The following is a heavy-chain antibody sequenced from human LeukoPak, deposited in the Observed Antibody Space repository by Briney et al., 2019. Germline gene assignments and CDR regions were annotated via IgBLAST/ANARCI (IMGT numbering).Heavy chain of an antibody. D-gene: IGHD6-19*01. CDR1: LGTFSSYA. Sequence: SVKVSCKASLGTFSSYAISWVRQAPGQGLEWMGGIIPIFGTENYAQKFQGRVTITADESTSTAYMELSSLRSEDTAVYYCARGKGSGWYKYYFDYWGQGTLVTVSS. CDR2: IIPIFGTE. V-gene: IGHV1-69*13. J-gene: IGHJ4*02. CDR3: ARGKGSGWYKYYFDY.